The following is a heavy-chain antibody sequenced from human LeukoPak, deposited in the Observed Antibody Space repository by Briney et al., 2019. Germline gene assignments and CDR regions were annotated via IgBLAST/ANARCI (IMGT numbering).Heavy chain of an antibody. CDR2: INTDTGNP. CDR3: ARGYCSGGTCPTFIDY. Sequence: ASVKVSCKASGYTFTSYGISWVRQAPGQGLEWMGWINTDTGNPTYAQGFTGRFVFSLDTSVNTAYLQISSLQAEDTAVYYCARGYCSGGTCPTFIDYWGQGTLVTVSS. D-gene: IGHD2-15*01. J-gene: IGHJ4*02. CDR1: GYTFTSYG. V-gene: IGHV7-4-1*02.